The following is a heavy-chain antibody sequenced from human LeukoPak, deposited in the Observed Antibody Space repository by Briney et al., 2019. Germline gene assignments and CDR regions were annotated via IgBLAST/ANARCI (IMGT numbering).Heavy chain of an antibody. Sequence: GRSLRPSCAASGFTFSSYGMHWVRQAPGKGLGWVAVISYDGSNEYYADSVKGRFTISRDNSKNTLYLQMNSLRAEDTAVYYCATLDGKYYDILTGYSDAFDIWGQGTMVTVSS. V-gene: IGHV3-30*03. CDR2: ISYDGSNE. CDR1: GFTFSSYG. D-gene: IGHD3-9*01. J-gene: IGHJ3*02. CDR3: ATLDGKYYDILTGYSDAFDI.